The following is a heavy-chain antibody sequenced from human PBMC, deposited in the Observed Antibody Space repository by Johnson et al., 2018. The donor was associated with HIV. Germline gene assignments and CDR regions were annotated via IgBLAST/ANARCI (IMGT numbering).Heavy chain of an antibody. V-gene: IGHV3-48*04. J-gene: IGHJ3*01. CDR3: ARDSTPWGGDYVGYAFDL. D-gene: IGHD4-17*01. CDR2: IGSSGYSI. CDR1: GFTFSSYA. Sequence: VQLVESGGGVVQPGRSLRLSCAASGFTFSSYAMHWVRQAPGKGLECLSYIGSSGYSIYYTDSVKGRFTISRDNAKNSLFLQMNSLRAEDTAVYYCARDSTPWGGDYVGYAFDLWGQGTMVTVSS.